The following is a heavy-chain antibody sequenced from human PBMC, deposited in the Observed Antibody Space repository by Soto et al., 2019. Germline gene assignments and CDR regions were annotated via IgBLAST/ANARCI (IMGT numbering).Heavy chain of an antibody. J-gene: IGHJ4*02. CDR2: IDPNSGGT. CDR3: ARSPSWETTVTPYYFDY. Sequence: ASVKVSCKASGYTFTGYYIHWVRQAPGQGLEWMGWIDPNSGGTNYAQKFQVWVTMTRDTSISTAYMELSSLRSEDTAVYYCARSPSWETTVTPYYFDYWGQGTRVTVAS. CDR1: GYTFTGYY. D-gene: IGHD4-4*01. V-gene: IGHV1-2*04.